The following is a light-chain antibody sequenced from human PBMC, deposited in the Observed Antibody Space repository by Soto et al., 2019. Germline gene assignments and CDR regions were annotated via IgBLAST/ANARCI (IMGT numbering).Light chain of an antibody. CDR3: NSYTGSSNLV. J-gene: IGLJ3*02. V-gene: IGLV2-14*01. CDR2: DVS. CDR1: SSDVGGYNY. Sequence: QSVLTQPASVSGSPGQSITISCTGTSSDVGGYNYVSWYQQHPGKAPKLLIYDVSNRPSVVSNRCSGSKSGNTASLTISWLQAEDEADYYCNSYTGSSNLVFGGGTKLTVL.